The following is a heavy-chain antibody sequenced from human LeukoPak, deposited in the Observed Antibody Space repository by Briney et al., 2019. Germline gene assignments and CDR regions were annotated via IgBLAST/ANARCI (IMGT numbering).Heavy chain of an antibody. J-gene: IGHJ4*02. CDR1: GGSISSSNYY. CDR2: IYYSGST. Sequence: SETLSLTCTVSGGSISSSNYYWGWIRQPPGKGLEWIGTIYYSGSTYYTPSLKSRVTISVDTSKNQFSLKLTSVTAADTAVYYCASLYGSGTYYPSDYWGQGTLVTVSS. D-gene: IGHD3-10*01. V-gene: IGHV4-39*07. CDR3: ASLYGSGTYYPSDY.